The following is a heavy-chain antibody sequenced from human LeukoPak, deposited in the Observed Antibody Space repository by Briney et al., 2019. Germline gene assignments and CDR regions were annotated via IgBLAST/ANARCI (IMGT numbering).Heavy chain of an antibody. V-gene: IGHV3-23*01. D-gene: IGHD3-10*01. CDR3: AKDQTRNYYGSGSYDY. Sequence: GGSLRLSCAASGFTFSSYAMSWVRQAPGKGLEWVSAISGSGGSTYYADSVKGRFTISRDNSKNTLYLQMNSLRAEDTAVYYCAKDQTRNYYGSGSYDYWGQGTLVTVSS. CDR1: GFTFSSYA. CDR2: ISGSGGST. J-gene: IGHJ4*02.